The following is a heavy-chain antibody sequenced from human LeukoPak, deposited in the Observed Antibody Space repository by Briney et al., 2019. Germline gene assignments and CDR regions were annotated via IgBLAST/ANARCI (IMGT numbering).Heavy chain of an antibody. V-gene: IGHV3-7*01. D-gene: IGHD3-16*01. J-gene: IGHJ4*02. CDR3: ARGGHVDY. Sequence: GGSLRLSCGASGFDFNSYWMSWVRQAPGKGLEWVANIKQDGSEKYFVDSVKGRFSISRDNAKNSLYLQMNSLRAEDTAVYYCARGGHVDYCGQGTLVTVSS. CDR1: GFDFNSYW. CDR2: IKQDGSEK.